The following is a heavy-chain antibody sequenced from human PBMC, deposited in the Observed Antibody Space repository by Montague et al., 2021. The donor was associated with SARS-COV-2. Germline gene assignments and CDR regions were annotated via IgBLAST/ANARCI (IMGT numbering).Heavy chain of an antibody. D-gene: IGHD3-10*01. CDR3: ARTDYYGSVVWFDP. Sequence: SETLSLTCTVSRGSISSSSYYWGWIRQPPGKGLEWIGSIYYSGSTNYNPSLKSRVTISVDTSKNQFSLKLSSVTAADTAVYYCARTDYYGSVVWFDPWGQGTLVTVSS. CDR1: RGSISSSSYY. CDR2: IYYSGST. V-gene: IGHV4-39*07. J-gene: IGHJ5*02.